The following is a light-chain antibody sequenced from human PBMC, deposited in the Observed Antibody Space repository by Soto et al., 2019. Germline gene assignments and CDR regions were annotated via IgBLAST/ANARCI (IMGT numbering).Light chain of an antibody. CDR3: QQYNGYPS. CDR1: QDISIY. CDR2: DAS. J-gene: IGKJ4*01. Sequence: DIPMTQSPSSLSAYVGDRVTVTCQACQDISIYLNWYQQKPGKAPKLLIRDASNLETGVPSRFSGSGSGTHFTLTISILQPEDFATYFCQQYNGYPSFGGGTKVEIK. V-gene: IGKV1-33*01.